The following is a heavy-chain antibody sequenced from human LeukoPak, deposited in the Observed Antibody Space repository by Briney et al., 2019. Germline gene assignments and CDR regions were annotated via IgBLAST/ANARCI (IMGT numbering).Heavy chain of an antibody. Sequence: GASVKVSCKASGYTFTSYYMHWVRQAPGQGLEWMGWINPNSGGTNYAQKFQGWVTMTRDTSISTAYMELSRLRSDDTAVYYCARDLGTIGYSYGYYYYYGMDVWGQGTTVTVSS. CDR2: INPNSGGT. CDR3: ARDLGTIGYSYGYYYYYGMDV. V-gene: IGHV1-2*04. CDR1: GYTFTSYY. J-gene: IGHJ6*02. D-gene: IGHD5-18*01.